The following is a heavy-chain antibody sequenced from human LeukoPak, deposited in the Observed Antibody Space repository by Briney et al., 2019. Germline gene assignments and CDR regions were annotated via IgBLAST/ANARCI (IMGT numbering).Heavy chain of an antibody. CDR2: IYTSGST. CDR3: ARVPTMVRGVQGRYYYYYMDV. Sequence: PSQTLSLTCTVSGNSISSGDNYWSWIRQPAGKGLEWIGRIYTSGSTNYNPSLKSRVTISVDTSKNQFPLKLSSVTAADTAVYYCARVPTMVRGVQGRYYYYYMDVWGKGTTVTISS. V-gene: IGHV4-61*02. CDR1: GNSISSGDNY. D-gene: IGHD3-10*01. J-gene: IGHJ6*03.